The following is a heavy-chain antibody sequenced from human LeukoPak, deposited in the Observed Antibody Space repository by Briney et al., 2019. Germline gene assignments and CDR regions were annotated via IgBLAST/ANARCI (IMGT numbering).Heavy chain of an antibody. CDR3: ARDLILLRFLEWLEDAFDI. CDR2: IKQDGGEK. J-gene: IGHJ3*02. V-gene: IGHV3-7*01. Sequence: PGGSLRLSCAASGFTFSSYWMSWVRQAPGKGLEWVANIKQDGGEKYYVDSVKGRFTISRDNAKNSLYLQMNSLRAEDTAVYYCARDLILLRFLEWLEDAFDIWGQGTMVTVSS. D-gene: IGHD3-3*01. CDR1: GFTFSSYW.